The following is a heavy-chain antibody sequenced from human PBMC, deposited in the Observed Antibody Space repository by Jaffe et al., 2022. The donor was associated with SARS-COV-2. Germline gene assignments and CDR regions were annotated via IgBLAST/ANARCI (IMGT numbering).Heavy chain of an antibody. CDR1: GGSFSGYY. J-gene: IGHJ4*02. Sequence: QVQLQQWGAGLLKPSETLSLTCAVYGGSFSGYYWSWIRQPPGKGLEWIGEINHSGSTNYNPSLKSRVTISVDTSKNQFSLKLSSVTAADTAVYYCARVNYDYVWGSYRLEDYWGQGTLVTVSS. D-gene: IGHD3-16*02. CDR2: INHSGST. CDR3: ARVNYDYVWGSYRLEDY. V-gene: IGHV4-34*01.